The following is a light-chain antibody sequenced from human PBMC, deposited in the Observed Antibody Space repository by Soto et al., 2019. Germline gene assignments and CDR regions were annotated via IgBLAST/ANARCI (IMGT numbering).Light chain of an antibody. CDR3: QQYNNWPGT. Sequence: EIMLTQSPATLSLSPGERATLWCRASQSVSSYLAWYQQKPGQAPRLLISGASTRATGLPARFSGSGSGTEFTLTISSLQSEDFAVYYCQQYNNWPGTFGQGTKVDIK. J-gene: IGKJ1*01. V-gene: IGKV3-15*01. CDR1: QSVSSY. CDR2: GAS.